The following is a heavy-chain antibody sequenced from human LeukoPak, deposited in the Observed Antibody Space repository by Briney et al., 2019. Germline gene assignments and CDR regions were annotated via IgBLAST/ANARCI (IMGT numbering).Heavy chain of an antibody. CDR2: MNPNSGNT. CDR1: GYTFTSYD. V-gene: IGHV1-8*01. CDR3: ARAGETGIAAAGSDAFDI. D-gene: IGHD6-13*01. J-gene: IGHJ3*02. Sequence: PSASVKLSCTASGYTFTSYDINWVRQATGQGLEWMGWMNPNSGNTGYAQKFQGRVTMTRNTSISTAYMELSSLRSEDTAVYYCARAGETGIAAAGSDAFDIWGQGTMVTVSS.